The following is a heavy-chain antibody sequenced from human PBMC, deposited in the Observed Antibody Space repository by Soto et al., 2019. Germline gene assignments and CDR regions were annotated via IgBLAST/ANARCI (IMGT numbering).Heavy chain of an antibody. D-gene: IGHD1-26*01. CDR3: AREVVGATTKTGMRIDY. CDR1: GGSISSGGYS. V-gene: IGHV4-30-2*01. Sequence: SETLSLTCAVSGGSISSGGYSWSWIRQPPGKGLEWIGYIYHSGSTYYNPSLKSRVTISVDTSKNQFSLKLSSVTAADTAVYYCAREVVGATTKTGMRIDYWGQGTLVTVSS. CDR2: IYHSGST. J-gene: IGHJ4*02.